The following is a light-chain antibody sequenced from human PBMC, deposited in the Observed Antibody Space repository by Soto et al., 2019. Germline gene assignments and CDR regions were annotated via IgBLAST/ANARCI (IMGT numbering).Light chain of an antibody. J-gene: IGLJ1*01. Sequence: QSALTQPASVSGSPGQSITISCTGTSSDVGGNKYVSWYQQYPGKVPKLLINKVTNRPSGVSYRFSGSKSGNTASLTISALLAEDEADYFCASSTSDSLYVFGTGTKFTVL. CDR1: SSDVGGNKY. V-gene: IGLV2-14*01. CDR2: KVT. CDR3: ASSTSDSLYV.